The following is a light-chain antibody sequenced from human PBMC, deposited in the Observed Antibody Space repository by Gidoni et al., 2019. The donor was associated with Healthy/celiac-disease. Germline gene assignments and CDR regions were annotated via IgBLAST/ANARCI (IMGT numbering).Light chain of an antibody. J-gene: IGKJ4*01. CDR2: KAS. CDR1: QSIISW. V-gene: IGKV1-5*03. Sequence: DIQMTQSPSTLSASVGDRVTLIRLASQSIISWLAWYQQKPGKAPKLLIYKASSLESGVPSRFSGSGSGTEFTLTISSLQPDDVATYYCQQYNSSPLTFGGGTKVEIK. CDR3: QQYNSSPLT.